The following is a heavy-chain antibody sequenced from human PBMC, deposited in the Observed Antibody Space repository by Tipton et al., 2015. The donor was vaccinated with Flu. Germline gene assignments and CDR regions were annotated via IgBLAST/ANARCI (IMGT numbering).Heavy chain of an antibody. CDR2: T. J-gene: IGHJ5*02. D-gene: IGHD6-19*01. CDR3: AKALMQWLIA. Sequence: TFFADSVKGRFTISRDNSKNTLYLQMNSLRAEDTAVYYCAKALMQWLIAWGQGTLVTVSS. V-gene: IGHV3-23*01.